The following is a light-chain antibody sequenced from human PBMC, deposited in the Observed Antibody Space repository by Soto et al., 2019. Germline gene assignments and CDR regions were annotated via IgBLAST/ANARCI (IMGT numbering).Light chain of an antibody. J-gene: IGLJ2*01. V-gene: IGLV3-21*02. Sequence: SYELTQPPSVSVAPGQTARISCGGSNIVSKSVHWYQKKPGQAPVLVVYDDRDRPSGVSNRFSGSKSGNTASLTISGLQAEDEADYYCTSYTSSTTLVVFGGGTKLTVL. CDR2: DDR. CDR1: NIVSKS. CDR3: TSYTSSTTLVV.